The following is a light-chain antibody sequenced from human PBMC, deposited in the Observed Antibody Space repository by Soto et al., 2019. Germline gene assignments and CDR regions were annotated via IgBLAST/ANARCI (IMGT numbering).Light chain of an antibody. CDR2: EGS. V-gene: IGLV2-23*01. CDR3: CSYAGSSAYV. J-gene: IGLJ2*01. CDR1: SSDVGSYNL. Sequence: QSVLTQPASGSGSPGQSITISCTGTSSDVGSYNLVSWYQQHPGKAPKLMIDEGSKRPSGVSNRFSGFKSGNTASLTISGLQAEDEADFYCCSYAGSSAYVFGGGTKLTVL.